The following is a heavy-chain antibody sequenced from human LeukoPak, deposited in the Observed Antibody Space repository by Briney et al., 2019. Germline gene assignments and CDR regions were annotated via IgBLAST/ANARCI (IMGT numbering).Heavy chain of an antibody. D-gene: IGHD6-19*01. CDR1: GGSISSYH. V-gene: IGHV4-59*01. CDR2: IYYSGST. J-gene: IGHJ4*02. CDR3: ARGSGWYYFDY. Sequence: SETLSLTCTVSGGSISSYHGSWIRQPPGKGLEWIGYIYYSGSTNYNPSLKSRVTISVDTSKNQFSLKLSSVTAADTAVYYCARGSGWYYFDYWGQGTLVTVSS.